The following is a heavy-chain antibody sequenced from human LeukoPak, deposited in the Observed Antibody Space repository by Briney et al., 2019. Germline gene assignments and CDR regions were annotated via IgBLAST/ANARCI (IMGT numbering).Heavy chain of an antibody. CDR3: ARGPESGTTSYYFDY. CDR1: GYSFTSYD. V-gene: IGHV1-8*01. J-gene: IGHJ4*02. Sequence: ASVKVSCKASGYSFTSYDINWVRQATGQGLEWMGWMNPNSGNTGYAHKFQGRVTVTRNTSISTAYMELSSLKSEDTAVYYCARGPESGTTSYYFDYWGQGTLVTVSS. CDR2: MNPNSGNT. D-gene: IGHD1-7*01.